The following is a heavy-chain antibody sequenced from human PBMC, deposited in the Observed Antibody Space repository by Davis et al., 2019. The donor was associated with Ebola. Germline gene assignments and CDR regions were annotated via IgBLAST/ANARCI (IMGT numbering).Heavy chain of an antibody. CDR1: GASIRSYY. V-gene: IGHV4-59*08. CDR3: AYGGNFPDAFDI. J-gene: IGHJ3*02. CDR2: IYYSGST. D-gene: IGHD4-23*01. Sequence: SETLSLTCTVSGASIRSYYWSWIRQPPGKGLEWIGYIYYSGSTNYNPSLKSRVTMSVDTSKNQFSLKLSSVTAADTAVYYCAYGGNFPDAFDIWGQGTMVTVSS.